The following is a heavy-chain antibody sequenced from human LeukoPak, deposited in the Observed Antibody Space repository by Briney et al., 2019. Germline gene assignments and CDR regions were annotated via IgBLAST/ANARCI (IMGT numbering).Heavy chain of an antibody. V-gene: IGHV1-18*04. CDR2: ISAYNGNT. CDR3: ARDGGQLLWFGELLYKGDYFDY. J-gene: IGHJ4*02. Sequence: ASVKVSCKASGYTFTIYGISWVRQAPGQGLEWMGWISAYNGNTNYAQKLQGRVTMTTDTSTSTAYMELRSLRSDDTAVYYCARDGGQLLWFGELLYKGDYFDYWGQGTLVTVSS. CDR1: GYTFTIYG. D-gene: IGHD3-10*01.